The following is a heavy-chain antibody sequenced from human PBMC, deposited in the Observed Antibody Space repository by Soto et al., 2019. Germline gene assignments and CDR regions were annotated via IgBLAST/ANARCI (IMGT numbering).Heavy chain of an antibody. D-gene: IGHD2-2*01. Sequence: EVQLVESGGGLVQPGGSLRLSCEASGFTFSNYAMHWVRQAPGKGLEYASAIGTNGGITYYANSVRGRFTISRDNSKNTVYLQMGSLRPEDMAVYYCARGEINGIMPSPMHDYWGQGTLVAVSS. J-gene: IGHJ4*02. V-gene: IGHV3-64*01. CDR2: IGTNGGIT. CDR3: ARGEINGIMPSPMHDY. CDR1: GFTFSNYA.